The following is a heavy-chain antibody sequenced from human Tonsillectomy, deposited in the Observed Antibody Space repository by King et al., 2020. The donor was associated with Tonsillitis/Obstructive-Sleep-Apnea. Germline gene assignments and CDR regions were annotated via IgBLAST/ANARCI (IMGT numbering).Heavy chain of an antibody. D-gene: IGHD3-10*01. CDR1: GFTFDDYA. V-gene: IGHV3-9*01. CDR2: ISWNSGSI. CDR3: AKVGGITSSDAFDI. J-gene: IGHJ3*02. Sequence: VQLVESGGGLVQPGRSLRLSCAASGFTFDDYAMHWVRQAPGKGLEWVSGISWNSGSIGYADSVKGRFTISRDNAKNSLYLQMNSLRAEDTALYYCAKVGGITSSDAFDIWGQGTMVTVSS.